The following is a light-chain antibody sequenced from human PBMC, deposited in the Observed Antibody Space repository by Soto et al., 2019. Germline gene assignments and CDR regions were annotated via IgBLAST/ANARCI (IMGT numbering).Light chain of an antibody. CDR2: EAS. V-gene: IGKV1-5*01. CDR3: QQYYSYPLT. CDR1: QSISSW. Sequence: DIHMAQSPSTLSVSVGYRFTLTCRASQSISSWLAWFQQKPGKAPKLLIYEASSLQSGVPSRFSGSGSGTDFTLTISGLQSEDFAPYYCQQYYSYPLTFGQGRRMEIK. J-gene: IGKJ5*01.